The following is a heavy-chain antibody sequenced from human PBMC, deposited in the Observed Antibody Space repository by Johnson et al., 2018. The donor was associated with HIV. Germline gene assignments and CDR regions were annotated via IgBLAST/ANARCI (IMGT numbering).Heavy chain of an antibody. CDR1: GFTFGSYG. D-gene: IGHD6-19*01. CDR2: ISYDGSNK. Sequence: QVQLVESGGGLVKPGGSLRLSCAASGFTFGSYGIHWVRQAPGKGLAGVAVISYDGSNKYDADSVKGRFTIFRDNSKNTLYLQMNSLRAEDPAVYYCARLSVAGDAFDIWGQGTMVTVSS. CDR3: ARLSVAGDAFDI. J-gene: IGHJ3*02. V-gene: IGHV3-30*03.